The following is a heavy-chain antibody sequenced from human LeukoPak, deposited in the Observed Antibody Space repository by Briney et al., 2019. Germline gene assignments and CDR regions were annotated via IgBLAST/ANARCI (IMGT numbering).Heavy chain of an antibody. D-gene: IGHD6-13*01. J-gene: IGHJ4*02. CDR1: GGSFSGYY. CDR2: INHSGST. CDR3: ARGGRAAAAGRLIDY. V-gene: IGHV4-34*01. Sequence: SETLSLTCAVYGGSFSGYYWSWIRQPPGKGLEWIGEINHSGSTNYNPSLKSRVTISVDTPKNQFSLKLSSVTAADTAVYYCARGGRAAAAGRLIDYWGQGTLVTVSS.